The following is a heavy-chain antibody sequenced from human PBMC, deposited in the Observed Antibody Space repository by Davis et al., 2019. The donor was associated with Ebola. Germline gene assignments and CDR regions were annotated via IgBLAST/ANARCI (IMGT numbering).Heavy chain of an antibody. V-gene: IGHV3-30*02. CDR2: IRYDGSNK. CDR3: ASTYCTGGVCYGYFQH. J-gene: IGHJ1*01. Sequence: PGGSLRLSCAASGFTFSSYGMHWVRQAPGKALEWVAFIRYDGSNKYYADSVKGRFTISRDNSKNTLYLQMNSLRAEDTAVYYCASTYCTGGVCYGYFQHWGQGTLVTVSS. CDR1: GFTFSSYG. D-gene: IGHD2-8*02.